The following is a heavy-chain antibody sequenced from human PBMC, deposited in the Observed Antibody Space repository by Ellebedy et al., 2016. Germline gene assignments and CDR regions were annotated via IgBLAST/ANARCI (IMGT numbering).Heavy chain of an antibody. D-gene: IGHD3-16*01. CDR1: GFTFSSYA. V-gene: IGHV3-23*01. CDR3: ARGSAFGDY. Sequence: GGSLRLXCAASGFTFSSYAMSWVRQAPGKGLEWVSAISGSGGSIYYADSVKGRFTISRDNAKNSLYLQMNSLRAEDTAVYYCARGSAFGDYWGQGTLVTVSS. CDR2: ISGSGGSI. J-gene: IGHJ4*02.